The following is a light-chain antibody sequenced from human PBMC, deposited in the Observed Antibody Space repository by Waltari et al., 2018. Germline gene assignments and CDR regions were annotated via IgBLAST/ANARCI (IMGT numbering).Light chain of an antibody. J-gene: IGLJ1*01. CDR3: CSFGGTHTYV. V-gene: IGLV2-11*01. Sequence: QSALTQPRSVSGSPGQSVTISCTGTSSDVGGYTYLSWYQQHPGKTPKLIIYHVTERPSGVPYRFAGSKSGNTASLTIAGLQVEDEADYYCCSFGGTHTYVFGTGTTVTVL. CDR2: HVT. CDR1: SSDVGGYTY.